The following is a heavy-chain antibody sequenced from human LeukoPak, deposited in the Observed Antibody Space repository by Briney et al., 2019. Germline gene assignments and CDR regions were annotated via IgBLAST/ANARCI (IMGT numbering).Heavy chain of an antibody. D-gene: IGHD1-26*01. Sequence: ASVKLSCKASGYTFTGYYMHWVRQAPGQAREWMERINPNSGSINYAQKFQVRVTITRATSISTAYMELSRLRSDDTAVYYCARAPVGGSYNPFDYWGQGTLVTVSS. V-gene: IGHV1-2*06. CDR1: GYTFTGYY. CDR2: INPNSGSI. J-gene: IGHJ4*02. CDR3: ARAPVGGSYNPFDY.